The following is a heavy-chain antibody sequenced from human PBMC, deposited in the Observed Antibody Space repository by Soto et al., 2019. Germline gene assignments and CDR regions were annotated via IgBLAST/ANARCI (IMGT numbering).Heavy chain of an antibody. CDR2: ISNDGSNK. D-gene: IGHD5-18*01. V-gene: IGHV3-30-3*01. CDR3: VRDPSAMDDY. Sequence: GGSLRLSCAASGFTFRNYAMHWVRQPPGKGLEWVAVISNDGSNKYYADSAKGRFTVSRDNSKNTLYLQMNSLRTEDTAVYYCVRDPSAMDDYWGQGILVTVSS. J-gene: IGHJ4*02. CDR1: GFTFRNYA.